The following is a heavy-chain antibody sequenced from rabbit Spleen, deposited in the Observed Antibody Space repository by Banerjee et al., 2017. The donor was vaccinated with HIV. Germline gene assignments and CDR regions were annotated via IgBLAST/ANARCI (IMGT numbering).Heavy chain of an antibody. CDR1: GFSLSASD. D-gene: IGHD2-1*01. CDR3: VRDQAGDADYGPYYLNL. J-gene: IGHJ4*01. Sequence: QEQLVESGGGLVQPEGSLTLTCKASGFSLSASDFIYWVRQAPGKGLEWIGYIEPIFGNTYYANWVNGRFTISSHNAQNTLFLQLSSLTAADTATYFCVRDQAGDADYGPYYLNLWGPGTLVTVS. CDR2: IEPIFGNT. V-gene: IGHV1S47*01.